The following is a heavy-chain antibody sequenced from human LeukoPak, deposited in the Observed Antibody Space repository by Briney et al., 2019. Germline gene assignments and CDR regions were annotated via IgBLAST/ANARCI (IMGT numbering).Heavy chain of an antibody. CDR1: GGSISSGGYY. CDR2: IYYSGST. V-gene: IGHV4-31*03. J-gene: IGHJ4*02. CDR3: ARATTVVTPYYFDY. Sequence: PSETLSLTCTVSGGSISSGGYYWSWIRQHPGTGLEWIGYIYYSGSTYYNPSLKSRVTISVDTSKNQFSLKLSSVTAADTAVYYCARATTVVTPYYFDYWGQGTLVTVSS. D-gene: IGHD4-23*01.